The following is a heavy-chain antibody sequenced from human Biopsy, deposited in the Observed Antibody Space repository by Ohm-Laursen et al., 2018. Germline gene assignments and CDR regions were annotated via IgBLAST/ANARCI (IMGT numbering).Heavy chain of an antibody. Sequence: PSETLSLTCTVSGDSISSYYWSWIRQPPGKGLEWIGYVYYTGSTDYNPSLQSRVTISVDTSKNHFSLRLRSVTPADTAIYCARDRGYYSDRTVPEYFDLWGRGTLVTVSS. CDR3: ARDRGYYSDRTVPEYFDL. J-gene: IGHJ2*01. CDR1: GDSISSYY. D-gene: IGHD3-22*01. V-gene: IGHV4-59*01. CDR2: VYYTGST.